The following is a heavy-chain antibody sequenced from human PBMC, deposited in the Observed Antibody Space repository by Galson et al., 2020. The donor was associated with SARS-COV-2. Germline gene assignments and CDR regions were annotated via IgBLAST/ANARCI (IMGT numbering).Heavy chain of an antibody. V-gene: IGHV3-30-3*01. CDR3: AADSNYGDYYYYYGMDV. J-gene: IGHJ6*02. Sequence: GESLKISCAASGFTFSSYAMHWVRQALGKGLEWVAVISYDGSNKYYADSVKGRFTISRDNSKNTLYLQMNSLRAEDTAVYYCAADSNYGDYYYYYGMDVWGQGTTVTVSS. D-gene: IGHD4-4*01. CDR2: ISYDGSNK. CDR1: GFTFSSYA.